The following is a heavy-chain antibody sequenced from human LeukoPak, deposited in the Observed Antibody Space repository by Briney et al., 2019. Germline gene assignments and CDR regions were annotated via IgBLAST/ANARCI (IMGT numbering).Heavy chain of an antibody. CDR3: ARDRGSGSNY. Sequence: SETLSLTCTVSGGSISSYYWSWIRQPPGKGLEWIGYIYYSGSTNYNPSLKSRVTISVDTSKNQFSLKLNSVTAADTAVYYCARDRGSGSNYWGQGTLVTVSS. J-gene: IGHJ4*02. CDR2: IYYSGST. CDR1: GGSISSYY. D-gene: IGHD3-10*01. V-gene: IGHV4-59*12.